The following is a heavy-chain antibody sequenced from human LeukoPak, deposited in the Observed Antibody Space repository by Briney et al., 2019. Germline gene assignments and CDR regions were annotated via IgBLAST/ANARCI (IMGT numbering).Heavy chain of an antibody. CDR1: GASISSYY. D-gene: IGHD3-9*01. CDR3: AGTYYYDILTGYLDY. J-gene: IGHJ4*02. CDR2: IFHSGST. Sequence: SETLSLTCTVSGASISSYYWSWIRQPPGKGLEWIGYIFHSGSTNYNPSLKSRVTISVDTSKNQLSLKLSSVTAADTAVYYCAGTYYYDILTGYLDYWGQGTLVTVSS. V-gene: IGHV4-59*01.